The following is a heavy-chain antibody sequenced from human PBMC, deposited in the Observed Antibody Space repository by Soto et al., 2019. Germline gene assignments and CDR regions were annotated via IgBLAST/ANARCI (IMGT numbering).Heavy chain of an antibody. Sequence: QVQLVQSGAEVKKPGSSVKVSCKASGGTFSSYAISWVRQAPGQGLEWMGGIIPIFGTANYAQKFQGRVTITADESTGTAYMELSSLRSEDTAVYYCARVEGSDCSSTSCYSEYYFDYWGQGTLVTVSS. CDR3: ARVEGSDCSSTSCYSEYYFDY. V-gene: IGHV1-69*01. CDR1: GGTFSSYA. J-gene: IGHJ4*02. CDR2: IIPIFGTA. D-gene: IGHD2-2*01.